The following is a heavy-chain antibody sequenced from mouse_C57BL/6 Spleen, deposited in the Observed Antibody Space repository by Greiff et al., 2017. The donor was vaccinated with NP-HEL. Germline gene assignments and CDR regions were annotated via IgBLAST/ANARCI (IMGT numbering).Heavy chain of an antibody. Sequence: VQLQQPGAELVKPGASVKLSCKASGYTFTSYWMHWVKQRPGQGLEWIGMIHPTSGSTNYNEKFKSKATLTVDQSSSTAYMQLSSLTSEDSAVYYCARVDDYDLYYFDYWGKGTTLTVSS. J-gene: IGHJ2*01. CDR2: IHPTSGST. CDR1: GYTFTSYW. CDR3: ARVDDYDLYYFDY. V-gene: IGHV1-64*01. D-gene: IGHD2-4*01.